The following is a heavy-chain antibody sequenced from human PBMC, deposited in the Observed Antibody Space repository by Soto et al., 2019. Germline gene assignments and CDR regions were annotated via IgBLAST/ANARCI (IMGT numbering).Heavy chain of an antibody. V-gene: IGHV3-33*01. CDR1: GFTFSSYG. CDR3: ARETTICGVVIYAFDI. Sequence: QVQLVESGGGVVQPGRSLRLSCAASGFTFSSYGMHWVRQAPGKGLEWVAVIWYDGSNKYYADSVKGRFTISRDNSKNTLYLKMNSMRAEDTAVYYCARETTICGVVIYAFDIWGQGTMVTVSS. CDR2: IWYDGSNK. D-gene: IGHD3-3*01. J-gene: IGHJ3*02.